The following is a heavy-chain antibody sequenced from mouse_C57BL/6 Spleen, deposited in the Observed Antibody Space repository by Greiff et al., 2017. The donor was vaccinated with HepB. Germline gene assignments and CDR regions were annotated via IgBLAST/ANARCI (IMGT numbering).Heavy chain of an antibody. CDR1: GFTFSDYY. D-gene: IGHD1-1*01. CDR3: ARQDYGSSYFDY. J-gene: IGHJ2*01. Sequence: EVQVVESGGGLVQPGGSLKLSCAASGFTFSDYYMYWVRQTPEKRLEWVAYISNGGGSTYYPDTVKGRFTISRDNAKNTLYLQMSRLKSEDTAMYYCARQDYGSSYFDYWGQGTTLTVSS. CDR2: ISNGGGST. V-gene: IGHV5-12*01.